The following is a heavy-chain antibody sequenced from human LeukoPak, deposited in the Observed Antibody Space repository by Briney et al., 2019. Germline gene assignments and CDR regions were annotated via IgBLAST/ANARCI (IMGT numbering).Heavy chain of an antibody. J-gene: IGHJ2*01. D-gene: IGHD2-8*01. CDR3: ARDLVSQFGDL. Sequence: GGSLRLSCEASGFNFRSFSLNWVRQAPGTGLEWVSYISSGGGVTHHADSVKGRFTIPRDDAKSSVYLQMHSLRTEDTAVYYCARDLVSQFGDLWGRGTLVTVSS. CDR2: ISSGGGVT. V-gene: IGHV3-48*01. CDR1: GFNFRSFS.